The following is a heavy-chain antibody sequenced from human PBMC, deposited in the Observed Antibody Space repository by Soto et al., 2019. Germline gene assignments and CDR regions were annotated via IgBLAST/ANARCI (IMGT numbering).Heavy chain of an antibody. CDR1: GYTFSRYG. J-gene: IGHJ6*02. D-gene: IGHD2-8*01. CDR3: AKNGQPPYYYCGMDV. CDR2: VSGYNGDT. V-gene: IGHV1-18*01. Sequence: QGQLVQSGPEVKKPGASVKVSCKASGYTFSRYGISWVRQAPGQGLEWMGWVSGYNGDTKYAQKVQGRVTMTVDTSNYTAYMELRSLPADDTAKYYCAKNGQPPYYYCGMDVWGQGTTVTVSS.